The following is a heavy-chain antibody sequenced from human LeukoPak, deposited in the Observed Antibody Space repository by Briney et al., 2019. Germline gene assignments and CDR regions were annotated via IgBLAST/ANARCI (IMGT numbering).Heavy chain of an antibody. V-gene: IGHV5-51*01. CDR1: GYSFTNSW. J-gene: IGHJ4*02. CDR3: ARLYSGSYHTREYYFDY. CDR2: IYPGDSDT. Sequence: GESLKISCKGSGYSFTNSWIGWVRQMPGKGLEWMGIIYPGDSDTRYSPSFQGQVTISADKSISTAYLQWSSLKASDTAMYYCARLYSGSYHTREYYFDYWGQGTLVTVSS. D-gene: IGHD1-26*01.